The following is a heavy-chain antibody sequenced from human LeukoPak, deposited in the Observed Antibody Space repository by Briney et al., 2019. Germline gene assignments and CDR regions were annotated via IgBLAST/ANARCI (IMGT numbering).Heavy chain of an antibody. D-gene: IGHD1-1*01. CDR2: INHDGST. V-gene: IGHV4-34*01. CDR3: ASSLERPSRDVGRRRRTATAY. J-gene: IGHJ4*02. CDR1: SGSFSGYY. Sequence: KPPETLSLTCAVYSGSFSGYYWSWIRQPPGKGLEWVGEINHDGSTNYNPSLKSRVTISVDTSKNQFSLRLRSVTAADTSVYYCASSLERPSRDVGRRRRTATAYWGQGTLVTVSS.